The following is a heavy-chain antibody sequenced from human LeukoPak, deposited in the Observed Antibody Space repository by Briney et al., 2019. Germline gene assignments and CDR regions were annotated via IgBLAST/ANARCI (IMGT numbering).Heavy chain of an antibody. V-gene: IGHV3-53*01. CDR2: IYSGGST. CDR3: AGLYSNYGGY. Sequence: PGGSLRLSCAASGFTFSSYAMHWVRQAPGKGLEWVSVIYSGGSTYYADSVKGRFTISRDNSKNTLYLQMNSLRAEDTAVYYCAGLYSNYGGYWGQGTLVTVSS. CDR1: GFTFSSYA. D-gene: IGHD4-11*01. J-gene: IGHJ4*02.